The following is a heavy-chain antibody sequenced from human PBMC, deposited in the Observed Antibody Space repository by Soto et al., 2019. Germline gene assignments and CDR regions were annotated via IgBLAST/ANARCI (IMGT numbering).Heavy chain of an antibody. D-gene: IGHD1-7*01. CDR1: GFPFTSYG. CDR2: SSATGAGT. V-gene: IGHV3-23*01. Sequence: EVQLLESGGGLVQPGGSLRLSGAAPGFPFTSYGLTWVGRPPGKGLDGVSFSSATGAGTYYADSVKGRFTISRDNSKNTLYLQMTSLRADDTAVYYCAKDRRAGGNYGLYSDFWGQGALVIVSS. J-gene: IGHJ4*02. CDR3: AKDRRAGGNYGLYSDF.